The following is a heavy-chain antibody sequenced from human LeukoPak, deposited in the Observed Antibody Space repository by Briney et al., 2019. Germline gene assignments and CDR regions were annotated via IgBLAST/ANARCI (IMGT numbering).Heavy chain of an antibody. D-gene: IGHD6-19*01. V-gene: IGHV3-21*06. Sequence: GGSLRLSCAASGFTFSSYSMNWVRQAPGKGLEWVSSISGTSEYIYYADSVKGRFTISRDNGQNSLYLQMNSLRAEDTAVYYCARDPPLPKWLGKPTGYFDLWGRGTLVTVSS. CDR2: ISGTSEYI. CDR3: ARDPPLPKWLGKPTGYFDL. J-gene: IGHJ2*01. CDR1: GFTFSSYS.